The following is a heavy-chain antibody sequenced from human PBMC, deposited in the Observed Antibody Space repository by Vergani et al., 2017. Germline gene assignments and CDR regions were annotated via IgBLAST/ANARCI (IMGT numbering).Heavy chain of an antibody. CDR1: GYSFTSYW. D-gene: IGHD5-24*01. J-gene: IGHJ4*02. V-gene: IGHV5-10-1*01. CDR2: IDPSDSYT. Sequence: EVQLVPSGAEVKKPGESLRISCKGSGYSFTSYWISWVRQMPGKGLVWLGRIDPSDSYTNYSPSFQGHVTISDDKSSSTVYLQWSSLNASDTAMYYCARQRDSYSERHGANDYWGQGTLVTVSS. CDR3: ARQRDSYSERHGANDY.